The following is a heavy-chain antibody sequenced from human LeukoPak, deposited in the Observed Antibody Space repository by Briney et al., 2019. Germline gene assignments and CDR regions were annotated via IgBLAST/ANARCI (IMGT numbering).Heavy chain of an antibody. CDR2: INPSGGST. CDR1: GYAFTSYY. D-gene: IGHD1-26*01. Sequence: ASVKVSCKASGYAFTSYYIHWVRQAPGQGLEWMGIINPSGGSTNYAQDFQGRVTMTRDTSTSTVYMELSSLRSEDTAVYYCARRELAGSTAYFDYWGQGTLVTVSS. J-gene: IGHJ4*02. V-gene: IGHV1-46*01. CDR3: ARRELAGSTAYFDY.